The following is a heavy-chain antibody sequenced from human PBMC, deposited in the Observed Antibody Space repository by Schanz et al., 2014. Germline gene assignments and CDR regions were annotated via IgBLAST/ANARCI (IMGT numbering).Heavy chain of an antibody. V-gene: IGHV3-21*02. CDR1: GFTFSSYS. CDR2: ISSSSDYI. D-gene: IGHD5-12*01. Sequence: EVRLVESGGGLVKPGGSLRLSCAASGFTFSSYSMSWVRQAPGKGLGWVSFISSSSDYINYADSVKGRFTISRVDAKNSVHLQMNSLRAEDTAVYFCARDPNSVNEIDYWGQGTLVTVSS. CDR3: ARDPNSVNEIDY. J-gene: IGHJ4*02.